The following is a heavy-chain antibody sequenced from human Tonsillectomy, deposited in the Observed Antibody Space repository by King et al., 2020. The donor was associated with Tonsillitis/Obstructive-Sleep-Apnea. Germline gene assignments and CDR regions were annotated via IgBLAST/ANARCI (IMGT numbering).Heavy chain of an antibody. CDR1: GGSFSGYY. CDR3: ARDGGGRDFWSGYPIKGYYMDV. J-gene: IGHJ6*03. D-gene: IGHD3-3*01. CDR2: INHSGST. Sequence: VQLQQWGAGLLKPSETLSLTCAVYGGSFSGYYWSWIRQPPGKWLEWIGEINHSGSTNYNPSLKSRVTISVDTSKNQFSLKLSSVTAADTAVYYCARDGGGRDFWSGYPIKGYYMDVWGKGTTVTVSS. V-gene: IGHV4-34*01.